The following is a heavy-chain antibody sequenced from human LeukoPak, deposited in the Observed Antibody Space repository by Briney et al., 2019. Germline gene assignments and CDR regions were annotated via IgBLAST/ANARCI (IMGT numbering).Heavy chain of an antibody. CDR3: ARDPITMVRGVSNWFDP. V-gene: IGHV1-2*02. Sequence: ASVKVSCKTSGYTFVGNHLHWVRQAPGQGPEWMGWINPNSGGTNYAQKFQGRVTMTRDTSISTAYMELSRLRSDDTAVYYCARDPITMVRGVSNWFDPWGQGTLVTVSS. D-gene: IGHD3-10*01. J-gene: IGHJ5*02. CDR1: GYTFVGNH. CDR2: INPNSGGT.